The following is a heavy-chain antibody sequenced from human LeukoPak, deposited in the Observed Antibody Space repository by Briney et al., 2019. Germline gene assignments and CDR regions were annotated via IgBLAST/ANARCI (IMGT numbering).Heavy chain of an antibody. CDR3: ARALDYYDSSGYMYYFDY. CDR2: IYYSGST. J-gene: IGHJ4*02. CDR1: GGSISSGGYY. V-gene: IGHV4-31*03. Sequence: SQTLSLTCTVSGGSISSGGYYWSWIRQHPGKGLEWIGYIYYSGSTYYHPSLKSRVTISVDTSKNQFSLKLSSVTAADTAVYYCARALDYYDSSGYMYYFDYWGQGTLVTVSS. D-gene: IGHD3-22*01.